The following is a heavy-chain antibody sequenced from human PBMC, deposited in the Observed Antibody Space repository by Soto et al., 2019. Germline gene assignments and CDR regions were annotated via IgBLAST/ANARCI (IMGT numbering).Heavy chain of an antibody. J-gene: IGHJ6*02. Sequence: ETLSLTCTVSVGSISRYYWSWIRQPPGKGLEWIGYIYYSGSTNYNPSLKSRVTISVDTSKNQFSLKLSSVTAADTAVYYCARGGTGSGSYYDYYYGMDVWGQGTTVTVSS. CDR1: VGSISRYY. CDR2: IYYSGST. CDR3: ARGGTGSGSYYDYYYGMDV. V-gene: IGHV4-59*01. D-gene: IGHD3-10*01.